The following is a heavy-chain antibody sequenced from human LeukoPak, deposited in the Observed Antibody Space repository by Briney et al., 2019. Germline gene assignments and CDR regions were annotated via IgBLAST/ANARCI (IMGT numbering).Heavy chain of an antibody. CDR3: ARGPSRSGSYSILPAEYFQH. CDR1: GYTFTGYY. Sequence: GASVKVSCKASGYTFTGYYMHWVRQAPGQGLEWMGWISAYNYNTNYAQKLQGRVTMTTDTSTSTAYMELRSLRSDDTAVYYCARGPSRSGSYSILPAEYFQHWGQGTLVTVSS. CDR2: ISAYNYNT. D-gene: IGHD1-26*01. J-gene: IGHJ1*01. V-gene: IGHV1-18*04.